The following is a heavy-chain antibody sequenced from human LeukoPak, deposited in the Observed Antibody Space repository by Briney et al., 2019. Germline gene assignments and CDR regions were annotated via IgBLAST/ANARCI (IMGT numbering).Heavy chain of an antibody. V-gene: IGHV1-46*01. Sequence: ASVKVSCKASGYILTNCYMHWVRQAPGQGLEWMGMIDPSGGATSDAQKFQGRVTITRDTSSSTGYMQLSSLRSEDTAIYYCAILRYDNNWIGRWGQGTLVTVS. D-gene: IGHD1-14*01. J-gene: IGHJ5*02. CDR3: AILRYDNNWIGR. CDR2: IDPSGGAT. CDR1: GYILTNCY.